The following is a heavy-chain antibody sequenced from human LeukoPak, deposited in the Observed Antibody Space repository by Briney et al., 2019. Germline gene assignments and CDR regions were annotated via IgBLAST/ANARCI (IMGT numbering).Heavy chain of an antibody. J-gene: IGHJ4*02. CDR3: ARGPTLRYFDWLFFDY. CDR2: INHSGST. Sequence: SGTLSLTCAVYGGSFSGYYWSWIRQPPGKGLEWIGEINHSGSTNYNPSLKSRVTISVVTSKNQFSLKLSSVTAADTAVYYCARGPTLRYFDWLFFDYWGQGTLVTVSS. D-gene: IGHD3-9*01. V-gene: IGHV4-34*01. CDR1: GGSFSGYY.